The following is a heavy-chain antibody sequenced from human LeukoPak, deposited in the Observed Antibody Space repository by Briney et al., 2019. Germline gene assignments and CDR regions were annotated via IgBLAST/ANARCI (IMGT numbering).Heavy chain of an antibody. CDR3: ARVVWPDY. J-gene: IGHJ4*02. Sequence: GGSLRLSCAASGFTFSSYGMSWVRQAPGKGLEWVSAISGSGGSTYYADSVKGRFTISRDNAKNSLYLQMNSLRAEDTAVYYCARVVWPDYWGQGTLVTVSS. CDR1: GFTFSSYG. V-gene: IGHV3-23*01. CDR2: ISGSGGST. D-gene: IGHD2-21*01.